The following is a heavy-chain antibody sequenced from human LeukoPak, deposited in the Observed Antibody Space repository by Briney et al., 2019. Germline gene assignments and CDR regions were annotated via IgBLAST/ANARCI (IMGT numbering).Heavy chain of an antibody. CDR1: GFTFSSYS. D-gene: IGHD3-10*01. CDR2: ISSSSSYI. Sequence: PGGSLRLSCAASGFTFSSYSMNWVRQAPGKGLEWVSSISSSSSYIYYADSVKGRFTISRDNAKNSLYLQMNSLRAEGTAVYYCAREALDGENAFDIWGQGTMVTVSS. J-gene: IGHJ3*02. V-gene: IGHV3-21*01. CDR3: AREALDGENAFDI.